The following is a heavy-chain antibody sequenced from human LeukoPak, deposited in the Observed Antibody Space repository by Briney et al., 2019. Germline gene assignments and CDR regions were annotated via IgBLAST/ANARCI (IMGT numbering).Heavy chain of an antibody. Sequence: GGSLRLSCAASGFTFSNYEMNWVRQAPGKGPEWVSYISSSGDTIYYADSVKGRFTISRDNAKNSLYLQMNSLRAEDTAVYYCARVLPYFDYWGQGTLVTVSS. V-gene: IGHV3-48*03. J-gene: IGHJ4*02. CDR1: GFTFSNYE. CDR2: ISSSGDTI. CDR3: ARVLPYFDY.